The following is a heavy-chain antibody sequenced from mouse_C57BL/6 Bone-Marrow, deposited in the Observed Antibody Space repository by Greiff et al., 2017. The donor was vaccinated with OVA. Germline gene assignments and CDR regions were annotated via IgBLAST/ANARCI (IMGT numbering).Heavy chain of an antibody. V-gene: IGHV5-17*01. J-gene: IGHJ4*01. D-gene: IGHD3-2*02. CDR3: AKRLTFYAMDY. Sequence: DVQLVESGGGLVKPGGSLKLSCAASGFTFSDYGMHWVRQAPEQGLEWVAYISSGSSTIYYADTVKGRFTISRDNAKNTLFLQMTSLRSEDTAMYYCAKRLTFYAMDYWGQGTSVTVSS. CDR1: GFTFSDYG. CDR2: ISSGSSTI.